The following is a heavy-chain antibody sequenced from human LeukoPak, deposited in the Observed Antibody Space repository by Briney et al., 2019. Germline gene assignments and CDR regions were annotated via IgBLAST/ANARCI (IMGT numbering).Heavy chain of an antibody. V-gene: IGHV4-34*01. CDR1: GGSFSGYY. J-gene: IGHJ4*02. Sequence: PSETLSLTCAVYGGSFSGYYWSWIRHPPGKGLGWIWEVNRSGSTNYNTYLKSRVTISVATSKNQFSLKLSSVTAADTAVYYCGEVSVGGVIWRDYWGQGTLVTVSS. D-gene: IGHD3-10*01. CDR2: VNRSGST. CDR3: GEVSVGGVIWRDY.